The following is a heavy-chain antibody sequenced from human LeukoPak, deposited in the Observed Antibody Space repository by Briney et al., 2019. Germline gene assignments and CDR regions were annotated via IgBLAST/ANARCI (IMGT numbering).Heavy chain of an antibody. CDR3: ARDQLRYYGSYGSDNYYSDMDF. CDR1: GYTFTSYA. Sequence: ASVTVSCKASGYTFTSYAIAWVRQAPGQGLEWMGWTSAYNGRTNYAQKFRGRVTMTTDTSTNTGYMELRSLSSDDTAVYFCARDQLRYYGSYGSDNYYSDMDFWGQGTTVTVSS. V-gene: IGHV1-18*01. J-gene: IGHJ6*02. D-gene: IGHD3-10*01. CDR2: TSAYNGRT.